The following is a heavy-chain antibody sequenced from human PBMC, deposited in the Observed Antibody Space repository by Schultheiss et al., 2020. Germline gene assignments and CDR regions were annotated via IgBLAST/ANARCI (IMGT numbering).Heavy chain of an antibody. CDR2: ISYDGSNK. J-gene: IGHJ6*02. Sequence: GGSLRLSCAASGFTFSSYAMHWVRQAPGKGLEWVAVISYDGSNKYYADSVKGRFTISRDNSKNTLYLQMNSLRAEDTAVYYCARGGRVAKPRYYYGMDVWGQGTTVTVSS. CDR1: GFTFSSYA. D-gene: IGHD5-12*01. V-gene: IGHV3-30-3*01. CDR3: ARGGRVAKPRYYYGMDV.